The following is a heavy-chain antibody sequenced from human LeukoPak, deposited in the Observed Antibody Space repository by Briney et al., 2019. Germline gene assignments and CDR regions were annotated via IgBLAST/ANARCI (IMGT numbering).Heavy chain of an antibody. CDR2: IYYTGST. J-gene: IGHJ5*02. CDR1: GGSIGSFY. D-gene: IGHD3-22*01. CDR3: ARMARYYYDSSGYYPKDSRGNWFDP. Sequence: SETLSLTCNVSGGSIGSFYWNWIRQPPGKGLEWIGYIYYTGSTNYNPSLKSRVTISVDTSKNQFSLKVSSVTAADTAVYYCARMARYYYDSSGYYPKDSRGNWFDPWGQGTLVTVSS. V-gene: IGHV4-59*01.